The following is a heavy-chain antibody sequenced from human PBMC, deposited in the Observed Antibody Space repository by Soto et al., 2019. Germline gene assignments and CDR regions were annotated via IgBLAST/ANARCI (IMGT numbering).Heavy chain of an antibody. V-gene: IGHV1-3*01. Sequence: GASVKVSCKASGYTFTSYAMHWVRQAPGQRLEWMGWINAGNGNTKYSQKFQGRVTITRDTSASTAYMELSSLRSEDTAVYYCSRGVITMVRGVITSFQHWGQGTLVTVSS. CDR1: GYTFTSYA. D-gene: IGHD3-10*01. J-gene: IGHJ1*01. CDR3: SRGVITMVRGVITSFQH. CDR2: INAGNGNT.